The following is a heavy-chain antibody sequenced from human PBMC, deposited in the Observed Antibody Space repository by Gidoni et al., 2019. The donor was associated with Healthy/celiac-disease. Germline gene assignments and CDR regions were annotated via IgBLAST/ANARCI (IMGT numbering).Heavy chain of an antibody. D-gene: IGHD1-1*01. CDR2: INPSGGST. CDR3: ARDQATGTIDY. V-gene: IGHV1-46*03. J-gene: IGHJ4*02. Sequence: QVQLVQSGAEVKKPGASVKVSCKASGYTFTNYYMHWVRQAPGQGLEWMGTINPSGGSTSYAQKFQGRVTMTRDTSTSTVYMERSSLRSEDTAVYYCARDQATGTIDYWGQGTLVTVSS. CDR1: GYTFTNYY.